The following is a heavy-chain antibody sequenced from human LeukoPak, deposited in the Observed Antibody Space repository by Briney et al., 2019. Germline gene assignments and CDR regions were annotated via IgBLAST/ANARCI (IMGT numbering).Heavy chain of an antibody. Sequence: TGGSLRLSCAASGFTFSSYAMSWVRQAPGKGLEWVSGISWNSGSIGYADSVKGRFTISRDNAKNSLYLQMNSLGAEDTALYYCAKAPNYDFWSGYYYFDYWGQGTLVTVSS. D-gene: IGHD3-3*01. J-gene: IGHJ4*02. V-gene: IGHV3-9*01. CDR3: AKAPNYDFWSGYYYFDY. CDR2: ISWNSGSI. CDR1: GFTFSSYA.